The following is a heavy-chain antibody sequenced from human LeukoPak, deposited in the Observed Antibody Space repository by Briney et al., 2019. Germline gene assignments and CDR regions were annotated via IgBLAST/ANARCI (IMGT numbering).Heavy chain of an antibody. CDR2: IYTSGST. D-gene: IGHD3-10*01. J-gene: IGHJ4*02. V-gene: IGHV4-39*07. CDR1: GGSISSSSYY. Sequence: SETLSLTCTVSGGSISSSSYYWGWIRQPPGKGLEWIGRIYTSGSTNYNPSLKSRVTISVDTSKNQFSLKLSSVTAADTAVYYCARDPSYYYGSGSYSEGYWGQGTLVTVSS. CDR3: ARDPSYYYGSGSYSEGY.